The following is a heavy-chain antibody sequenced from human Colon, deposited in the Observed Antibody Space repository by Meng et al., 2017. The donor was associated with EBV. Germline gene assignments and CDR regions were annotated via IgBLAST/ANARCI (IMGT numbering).Heavy chain of an antibody. CDR3: ARDGPLL. J-gene: IGHJ4*02. CDR2: IYYTGST. CDR1: GDSISGSGDY. V-gene: IGHV4-39*07. Sequence: QRQRQEPGPGLVRPSETLSLTCSGSGDSISGSGDYWGWVRQPPGKGLEWIGNIYYTGSTYYNPSLKSRVTISVDTSKNQFSLKVTSMTAADTAVYYCARDGPLLWGPGTLVTVSS.